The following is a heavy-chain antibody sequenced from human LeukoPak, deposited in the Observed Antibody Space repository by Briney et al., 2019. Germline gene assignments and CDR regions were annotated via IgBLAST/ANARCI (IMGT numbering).Heavy chain of an antibody. CDR1: GYTFINYY. D-gene: IGHD6-6*01. CDR2: ISPSGETT. CDR3: ARDGESSSSGFDY. J-gene: IGHJ4*02. V-gene: IGHV1-46*01. Sequence: GASVKVSCKASGYTFINYYMHWVRQAPGQGLEWMGIISPSGETTGYAQKFQGRVTVTRDTATSTLYMELSSLRSEDTAVYYCARDGESSSSGFDYWGQGTLVTVSS.